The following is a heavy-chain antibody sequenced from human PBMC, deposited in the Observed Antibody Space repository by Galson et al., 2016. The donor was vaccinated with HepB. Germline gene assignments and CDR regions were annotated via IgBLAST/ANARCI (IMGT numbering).Heavy chain of an antibody. J-gene: IGHJ4*02. V-gene: IGHV4-34*01. CDR3: ARLNAGAVGY. CDR2: INHSGST. D-gene: IGHD2-2*01. Sequence: SETLSLTCAVYGVSFSDYYWSWVRQPPGKGLEWIGEINHSGSTNYNPSLKSRVTISVDTSKNQFSLNLSSVTAADTDVYYCARLNAGAVGYWGQGTLVTVSS. CDR1: GVSFSDYY.